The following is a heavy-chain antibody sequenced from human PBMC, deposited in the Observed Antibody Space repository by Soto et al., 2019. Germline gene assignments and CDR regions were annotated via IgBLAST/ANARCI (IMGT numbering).Heavy chain of an antibody. CDR2: ISGSGGST. V-gene: IGHV3-23*01. Sequence: GGSLRLSCAASGFTFSSYVMSWVRQAPGKGLEWVSTISGSGGSTYYADSVKGRFTISRDNSKNTLYLQMNSLRAEDMAVYYCAKGSTYYDILTAFDYWGQGTLVTVSS. J-gene: IGHJ4*02. CDR3: AKGSTYYDILTAFDY. D-gene: IGHD3-9*01. CDR1: GFTFSSYV.